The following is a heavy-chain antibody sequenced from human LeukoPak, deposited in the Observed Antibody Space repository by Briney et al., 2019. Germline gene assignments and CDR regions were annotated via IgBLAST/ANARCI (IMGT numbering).Heavy chain of an antibody. CDR3: ARAHERYGSGSYSLRY. J-gene: IGHJ4*02. D-gene: IGHD3-10*01. V-gene: IGHV1-69*13. CDR1: GYTFTGYY. CDR2: IIPIFGTA. Sequence: GASVKVSCKASGYTFTGYYMHWVRQAPGQGLEWMGGIIPIFGTANYAQKFQGRVTITADESTSTAYMELSSLRSEDTAVYYCARAHERYGSGSYSLRYWGQGTLVTVSS.